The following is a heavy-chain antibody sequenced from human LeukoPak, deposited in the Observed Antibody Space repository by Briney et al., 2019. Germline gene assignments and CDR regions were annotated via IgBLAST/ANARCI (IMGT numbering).Heavy chain of an antibody. CDR2: INPNSGGT. CDR3: ARCGDDILTGYYTFDFDY. CDR1: GHTFTGYY. J-gene: IGHJ4*02. Sequence: GASVRVSCKASGHTFTGYYMHWVRQAPGQGLEWMGWINPNSGGTNYAQKFQGRVTMTRDTSISTAYMELSRLRSDDTAVYYCARCGDDILTGYYTFDFDYWGQGTLVTVSS. D-gene: IGHD3-9*01. V-gene: IGHV1-2*02.